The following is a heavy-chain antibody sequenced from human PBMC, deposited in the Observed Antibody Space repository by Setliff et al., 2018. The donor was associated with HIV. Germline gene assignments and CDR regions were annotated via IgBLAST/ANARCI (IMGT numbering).Heavy chain of an antibody. D-gene: IGHD1-1*01. V-gene: IGHV4-34*01. Sequence: SETLSLTCAVYGGSFSGYYWTWIRQPPGKGLEWIGEINHSGSTSYNPSLMSRVTISVDTSKDQFPLKLRSVTAADTAVYYCARGASKELDYWGPGTLVTVSS. CDR2: INHSGST. CDR1: GGSFSGYY. J-gene: IGHJ4*02. CDR3: ARGASKELDY.